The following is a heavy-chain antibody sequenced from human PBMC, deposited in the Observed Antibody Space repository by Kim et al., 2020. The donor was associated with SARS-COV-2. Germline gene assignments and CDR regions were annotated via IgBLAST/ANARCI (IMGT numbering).Heavy chain of an antibody. CDR2: INHSGST. CDR3: ARGVPGTEG. V-gene: IGHV4-34*01. CDR1: GGSFSGYY. D-gene: IGHD3-10*01. J-gene: IGHJ3*01. Sequence: SETLSLTCAVYGGSFSGYYWSWIRQPPGKGLEWIGEINHSGSTNYNPSLKSRVTISVDTSKNQFSLKLSSVTAADTAVYYCARGVPGTEGWGQGTMVTVSS.